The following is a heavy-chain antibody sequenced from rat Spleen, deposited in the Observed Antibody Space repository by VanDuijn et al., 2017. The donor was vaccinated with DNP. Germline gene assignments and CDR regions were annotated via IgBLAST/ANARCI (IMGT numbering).Heavy chain of an antibody. V-gene: IGHV5S10*01. D-gene: IGHD3-2*01. Sequence: EVQLVESGGGLIQPGRSLKLSCAASGFTFSDCNMAWVRQAPKKGLEWVATIIYDGSRTFYRDSVKGRFTISRDNAKRTLYLQMDSLRSEDTATYYCARQLWYWGQGVMVTVSS. J-gene: IGHJ2*01. CDR1: GFTFSDCN. CDR2: IIYDGSRT. CDR3: ARQLWY.